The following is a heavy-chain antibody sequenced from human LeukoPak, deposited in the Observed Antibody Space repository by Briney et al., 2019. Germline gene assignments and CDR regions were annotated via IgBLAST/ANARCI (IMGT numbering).Heavy chain of an antibody. CDR2: IYYSGST. CDR3: ARDHCSSTSCYPDY. J-gene: IGHJ4*02. Sequence: SETLSLTCTVSGGSISSRNYYWSWIRQPPGKGLEWIGYIYYSGSTNYNPSLKSRVTISVDTSKNQFSLKLSSVTAADTAVYYCARDHCSSTSCYPDYWGQGTLVTVSS. D-gene: IGHD2-2*01. V-gene: IGHV4-61*01. CDR1: GGSISSRNYY.